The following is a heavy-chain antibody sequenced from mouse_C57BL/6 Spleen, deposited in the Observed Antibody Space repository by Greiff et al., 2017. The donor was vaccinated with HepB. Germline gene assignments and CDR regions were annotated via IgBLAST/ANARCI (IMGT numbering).Heavy chain of an antibody. J-gene: IGHJ3*01. CDR2: ISYDGSN. Sequence: EVQLQESGPGLVKPSQSLSLTCSVTGYSITSGYYWNWIRQFPGNKLEWMGYISYDGSNNYNPSLKNRISITRDTSKNQFFLKLNSVTTEDTATYYCARNHYYGPFAYWGQGTLVTVSA. CDR3: ARNHYYGPFAY. D-gene: IGHD1-2*01. V-gene: IGHV3-6*01. CDR1: GYSITSGYY.